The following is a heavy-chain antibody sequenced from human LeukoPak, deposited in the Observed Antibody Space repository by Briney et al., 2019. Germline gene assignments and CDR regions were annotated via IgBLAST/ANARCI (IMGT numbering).Heavy chain of an antibody. CDR1: GGTFSSYA. J-gene: IGHJ5*02. V-gene: IGHV1-69*13. CDR2: IIPIFGTA. D-gene: IGHD1-7*01. Sequence: SVKVSCKASGGTFSSYAISWVRQAPGQGLEWMGGIIPIFGTANYAQKFQGRVTITADESTSTAYMELSSLRSEDTAVYYCAIRYRFVTNYFDPWGQGTLVTVSS. CDR3: AIRYRFVTNYFDP.